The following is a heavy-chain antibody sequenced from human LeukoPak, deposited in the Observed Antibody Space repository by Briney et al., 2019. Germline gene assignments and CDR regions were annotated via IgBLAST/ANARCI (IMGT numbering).Heavy chain of an antibody. CDR2: IYYSGST. CDR1: GGSISSSSYY. D-gene: IGHD3-22*01. CDR3: ARDALYYYDSSGRYDY. V-gene: IGHV4-39*07. J-gene: IGHJ4*02. Sequence: SETLSLTCTVSGGSISSSSYYWGWIRQPPGKGLEWIGSIYYSGSTYYNPSLKSRVTISVDTSKNQFSLKLRSVTAADTAVYYCARDALYYYDSSGRYDYWGQGTLVTVSS.